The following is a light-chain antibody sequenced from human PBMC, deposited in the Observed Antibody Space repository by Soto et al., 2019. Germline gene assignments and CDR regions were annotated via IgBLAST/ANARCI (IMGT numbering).Light chain of an antibody. J-gene: IGKJ1*01. Sequence: EIVMTQSPAFLSVSSGERATLSCRASQSISRNLAWYQQKPGQAPRLLIYAASTRATGLPARFSGSGSGTEFTLTISSLQSEDFAVYSCQQYNNWPLTFGQGTKVEVK. CDR1: QSISRN. CDR3: QQYNNWPLT. CDR2: AAS. V-gene: IGKV3-15*01.